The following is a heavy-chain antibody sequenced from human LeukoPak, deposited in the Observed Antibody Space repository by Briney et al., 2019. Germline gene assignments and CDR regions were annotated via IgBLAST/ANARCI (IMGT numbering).Heavy chain of an antibody. CDR2: ISGSGGTT. J-gene: IGHJ4*02. Sequence: GGTLRLSCAASGFTFSTYGMSWVRQAPGKGLEWVSSISGSGGTTYDADSVKGRFTISRDNSKNTLYLQMNSLRAEDTAVYYCAKVYTYGDSWGQGTLVTVSS. D-gene: IGHD5-18*01. V-gene: IGHV3-23*01. CDR3: AKVYTYGDS. CDR1: GFTFSTYG.